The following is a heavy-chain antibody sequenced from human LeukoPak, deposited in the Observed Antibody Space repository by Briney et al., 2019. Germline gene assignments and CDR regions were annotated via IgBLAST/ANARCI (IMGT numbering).Heavy chain of an antibody. Sequence: GGSLRLSCEASGFTFSTHDMHWVRQAAGQPLEWVSGIAPADDSYYADSVKGRFTISREDAKNSLYLQMNNLTPGDTAVYYCARGGYRSSSTGIDSWGQGTLVIVST. D-gene: IGHD6-13*01. CDR2: IAPADDS. CDR1: GFTFSTHD. V-gene: IGHV3-13*01. CDR3: ARGGYRSSSTGIDS. J-gene: IGHJ5*01.